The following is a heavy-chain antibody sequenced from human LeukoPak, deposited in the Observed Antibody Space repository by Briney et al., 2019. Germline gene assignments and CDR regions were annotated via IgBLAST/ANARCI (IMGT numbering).Heavy chain of an antibody. Sequence: PSETLSLTCAVSGGSISSSNWWSWVRQPPGKGLEWIGEIYHSGSTNYNPSLKSRVTISVDKSKNQFSLKLSSVTAADTAVYYCARDPYCSRTSCYAENAFDIWGQGTMVTVSS. V-gene: IGHV4-4*02. J-gene: IGHJ3*02. D-gene: IGHD2-2*01. CDR2: IYHSGST. CDR3: ARDPYCSRTSCYAENAFDI. CDR1: GGSISSSNW.